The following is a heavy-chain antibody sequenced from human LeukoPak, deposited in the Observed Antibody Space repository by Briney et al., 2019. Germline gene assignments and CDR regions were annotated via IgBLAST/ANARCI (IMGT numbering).Heavy chain of an antibody. CDR3: VRDGANWEEPNDAFDT. CDR2: LYTTGTT. Sequence: SETLSLTCAVSGASITSCYWSWVRQSAGKGLEWIGRLYTTGTTNYNPSLKSRVTMSGDSSKNQLSLTFTSVTAADTAVYYCVRDGANWEEPNDAFDTWGQGTLVTVSS. CDR1: GASITSCY. D-gene: IGHD1-26*01. V-gene: IGHV4-4*07. J-gene: IGHJ3*02.